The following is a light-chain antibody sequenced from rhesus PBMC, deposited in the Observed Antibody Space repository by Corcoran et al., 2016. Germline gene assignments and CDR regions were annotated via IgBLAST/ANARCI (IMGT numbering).Light chain of an antibody. CDR3: QHYYSTPFT. CDR2: EAS. V-gene: IGKV1-33*02. J-gene: IGKJ3*01. Sequence: DIQMTQSPSSLSASVGDRVTITCRARQGITNVLAWYQQKPGETPKLLIYEASSLQSGIPSRFSGRGSGTDFTLTISSLQSEDFATYYCQHYYSTPFTFGPGTKLDIK. CDR1: QGITNV.